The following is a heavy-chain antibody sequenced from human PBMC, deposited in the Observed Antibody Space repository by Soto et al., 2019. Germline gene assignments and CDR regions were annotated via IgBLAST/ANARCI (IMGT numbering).Heavy chain of an antibody. J-gene: IGHJ4*02. V-gene: IGHV3-9*01. CDR3: AKDSDPPYSSSWYYFDY. CDR1: GFTFDDYA. CDR2: ISWNSGSI. Sequence: GGSLRLSCAASGFTFDDYAMHWVRQAPGKGLEWVSGISWNSGSIGYADSVKGRFTISRDNAKNSLYLQMNSLRAEDTALYYCAKDSDPPYSSSWYYFDYWGQGTLVTVSS. D-gene: IGHD6-13*01.